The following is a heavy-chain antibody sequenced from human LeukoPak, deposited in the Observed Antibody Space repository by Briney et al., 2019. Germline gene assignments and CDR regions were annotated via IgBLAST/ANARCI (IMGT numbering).Heavy chain of an antibody. CDR1: GFTFSRYG. Sequence: PGGSLRLSCAASGFTFSRYGMHWVRQAPGKGLEWVAFIRYDGTNKEYADSVKGRFTISRDNSKNTMYLQMNSLRAEDTAVYYCARGRYCSSSTCYIDQWGQGTLVTVSS. J-gene: IGHJ5*02. D-gene: IGHD2-2*02. V-gene: IGHV3-30*02. CDR2: IRYDGTNK. CDR3: ARGRYCSSSTCYIDQ.